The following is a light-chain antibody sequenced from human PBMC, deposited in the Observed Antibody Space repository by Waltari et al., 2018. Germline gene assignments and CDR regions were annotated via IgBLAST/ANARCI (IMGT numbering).Light chain of an antibody. V-gene: IGLV2-8*01. CDR1: SNDIGGYIY. CDR3: ASYAGGSRVV. Sequence: QSALTQPPSASGSPGQSVTISCTGTSNDIGGYIYVSWYQKHPGQAPKPIIYEVTKRPPGVPHRFSGSKSANTASLTVSGLQAEDEADYYCASYAGGSRVVFGGGTKLTVL. J-gene: IGLJ3*02. CDR2: EVT.